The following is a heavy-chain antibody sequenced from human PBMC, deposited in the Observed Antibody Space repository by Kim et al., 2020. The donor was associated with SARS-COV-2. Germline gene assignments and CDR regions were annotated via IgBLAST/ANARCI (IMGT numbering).Heavy chain of an antibody. Sequence: GGSLRLSCAASGFTFDDYAMHWVRQAPGKGLEWVSGISWNSGSIGYADSVKGRFTISRDNAKNSLYLQMNSLRAEDTALYYCAKDTGVGATTLDYWGQGT. J-gene: IGHJ4*02. D-gene: IGHD1-26*01. CDR3: AKDTGVGATTLDY. CDR1: GFTFDDYA. V-gene: IGHV3-9*01. CDR2: ISWNSGSI.